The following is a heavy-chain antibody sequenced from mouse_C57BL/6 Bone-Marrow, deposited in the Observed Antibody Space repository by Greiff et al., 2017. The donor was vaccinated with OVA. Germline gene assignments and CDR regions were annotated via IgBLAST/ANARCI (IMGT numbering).Heavy chain of an antibody. V-gene: IGHV1-80*01. CDR2: IYPGDGDT. J-gene: IGHJ1*03. D-gene: IGHD2-3*01. CDR1: GYAFSSYW. CDR3: ARGGYGYDGFDV. Sequence: QVQLQQSGAELVKPGASVKISCKASGYAFSSYWMNWLKQRPGKGLEWIGQIYPGDGDTNYNGKFKGKATLTADKSSSTAYMQLSSLTSEDSAVYFCARGGYGYDGFDVWGTGTTVTVSS.